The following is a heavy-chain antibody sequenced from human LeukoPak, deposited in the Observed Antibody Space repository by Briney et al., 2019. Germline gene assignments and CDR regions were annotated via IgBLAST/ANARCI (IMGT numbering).Heavy chain of an antibody. J-gene: IGHJ4*02. CDR2: ITGIDAST. CDR3: AREKSGSNAAFDY. Sequence: GGSLRLSCATSGFTFGSYAMTWVRQAPGKGLEWVSGITGIDASTYYADSVKGRFTISRDNSKNTLYLQMNSLRAEDTAVYYCAREKSGSNAAFDYWGQGTLVTVSS. V-gene: IGHV3-23*01. CDR1: GFTFGSYA. D-gene: IGHD1-26*01.